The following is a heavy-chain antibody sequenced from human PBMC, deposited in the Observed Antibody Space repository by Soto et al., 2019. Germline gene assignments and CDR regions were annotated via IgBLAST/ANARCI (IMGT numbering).Heavy chain of an antibody. CDR1: GYSFTSYW. Sequence: PGESLKISCKGSGYSFTSYWIAWVRQMPGKGLECMGIIYPGDSDTRYSPSFQGRVTLTRNTSITTAYMELSSLRSEDTAVYFCARRKERSGPHYFDSWGQGALVTVSS. V-gene: IGHV5-51*01. J-gene: IGHJ4*02. CDR2: IYPGDSDT. CDR3: ARRKERSGPHYFDS. D-gene: IGHD6-25*01.